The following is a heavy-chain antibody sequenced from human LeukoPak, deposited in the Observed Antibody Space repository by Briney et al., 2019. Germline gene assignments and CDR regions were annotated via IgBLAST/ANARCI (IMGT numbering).Heavy chain of an antibody. CDR3: ARERSSSGGHNWFDP. D-gene: IGHD4-23*01. Sequence: SETLSLTCTVSGGYIITSGHYWGWIRQPPGKGLEWIGSIYYTGVTSTNPFFRSRMSISVDTSKNQFSLNLTSVTAADAAVYCARERSSSGGHNWFDPWGQGTLVTVFS. V-gene: IGHV4-39*07. CDR1: GGYIITSGHY. J-gene: IGHJ5*02. CDR2: IYYTGVT.